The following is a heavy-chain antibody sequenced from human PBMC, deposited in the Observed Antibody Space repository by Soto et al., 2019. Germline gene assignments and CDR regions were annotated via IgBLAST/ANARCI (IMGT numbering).Heavy chain of an antibody. V-gene: IGHV5-10-1*01. J-gene: IGHJ6*02. CDR3: ARHAGDDYYYGMDV. CDR1: GYSFTSYW. Sequence: GASLKISCKGSGYSFTSYWISWVRQMPGKGLEWMGRIDPSDSYTNYSPSFQGHVTISADKSISTAYLQWSSLKASDTAMYYCARHAGDDYYYGMDVWGQGTTVTVSS. CDR2: IDPSDSYT. D-gene: IGHD4-17*01.